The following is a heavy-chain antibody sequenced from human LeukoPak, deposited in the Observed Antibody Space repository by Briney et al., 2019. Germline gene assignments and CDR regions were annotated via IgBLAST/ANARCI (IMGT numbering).Heavy chain of an antibody. CDR2: INHSGST. J-gene: IGHJ3*02. CDR1: GGSFSGYY. V-gene: IGHV4-34*01. D-gene: IGHD6-19*01. Sequence: SETLSLTCAVYGGSFSGYYWSWIRQPPGKGLEWIGEINHSGSTDYNPSLKSRVTISVDTSKNQFSLKLSSVTAADTAVYYCARADDAFDIWGQGTMVTVSS. CDR3: ARADDAFDI.